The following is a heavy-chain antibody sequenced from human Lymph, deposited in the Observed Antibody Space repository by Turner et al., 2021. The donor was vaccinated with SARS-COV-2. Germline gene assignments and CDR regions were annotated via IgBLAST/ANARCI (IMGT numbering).Heavy chain of an antibody. Sequence: EVQLVESGGGLVKPGGSLRLSCAASGFTFSSYRMNWLRQAPGKGLEWVSSITFTSSYIYYADSVKGRFTISRDNAKNSLYLQMNSLRAEDTAVYYCARGPPDFPYYFDYWGQGTLVTVSS. D-gene: IGHD2-21*02. CDR1: GFTFSSYR. CDR2: ITFTSSYI. V-gene: IGHV3-21*01. J-gene: IGHJ4*02. CDR3: ARGPPDFPYYFDY.